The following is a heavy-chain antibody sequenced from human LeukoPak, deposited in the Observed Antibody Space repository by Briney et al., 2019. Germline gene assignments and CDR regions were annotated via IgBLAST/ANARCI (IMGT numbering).Heavy chain of an antibody. V-gene: IGHV4-59*12. D-gene: IGHD1-1*01. CDR1: GGSISSYY. Sequence: SETLSLTCTVSGGSISSYYWSWIRQPPGKGLEWLGYIYYSGSTYYNPSLESRVTISVDTSKNQFSLKLSSVTAADTAVYYCAVGTLKWFDPWGQGTLVTVSS. CDR3: AVGTLKWFDP. J-gene: IGHJ5*02. CDR2: IYYSGST.